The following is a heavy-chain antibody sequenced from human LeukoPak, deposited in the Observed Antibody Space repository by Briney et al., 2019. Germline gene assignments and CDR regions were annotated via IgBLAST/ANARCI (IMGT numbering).Heavy chain of an antibody. Sequence: ASVTVSCKASGYTFTIYYMHWVRQAPGQGHEWMGIINLSGSSTSYARKFQGRVTMTRYTSTSTVYMELSSLRSEDTGVYYCARGSRVLGYSSGYSQRYYFDYWGQGTLVTVSS. D-gene: IGHD6-19*01. J-gene: IGHJ4*02. CDR2: INLSGSST. CDR1: GYTFTIYY. V-gene: IGHV1-46*01. CDR3: ARGSRVLGYSSGYSQRYYFDY.